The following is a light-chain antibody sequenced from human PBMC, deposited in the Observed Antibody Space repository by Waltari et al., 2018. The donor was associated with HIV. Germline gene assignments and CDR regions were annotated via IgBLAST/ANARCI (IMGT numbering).Light chain of an antibody. CDR2: LGS. Sequence: DIVMTQSPLSLSVTPGEPASISCRSGQSLLHSNGYNYLDWYLQKPGQSPQLLIYLGSNRSSGVPDRFTGSGSGTDFTLKTSRVEAEDVGVYYCMQALQTPWTFGQGTKVEIK. CDR3: MQALQTPWT. J-gene: IGKJ1*01. CDR1: QSLLHSNGYNY. V-gene: IGKV2-28*01.